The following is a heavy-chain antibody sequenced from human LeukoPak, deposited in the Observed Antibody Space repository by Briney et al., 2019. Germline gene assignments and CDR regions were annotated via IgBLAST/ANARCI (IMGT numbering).Heavy chain of an antibody. CDR1: GGSISSGSYY. V-gene: IGHV4-61*02. CDR2: IYTSGIT. CDR3: AREFDYVWGTYGMDV. Sequence: PSQTLSLTCTVSGGSISSGSYYWSWIRQPAGKGLEWIGRIYTSGITNYNPSLKSRVTISVDTSKNQFSLKLSSVTAADTAVYYCAREFDYVWGTYGMDVWGQGTTVTVSS. D-gene: IGHD3-16*01. J-gene: IGHJ6*02.